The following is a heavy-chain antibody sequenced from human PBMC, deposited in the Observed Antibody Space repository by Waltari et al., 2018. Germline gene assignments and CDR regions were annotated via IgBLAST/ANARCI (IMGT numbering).Heavy chain of an antibody. D-gene: IGHD6-13*01. CDR1: GYTFTSYA. CDR3: ASEAAAGPPFDY. J-gene: IGHJ4*02. Sequence: QVQLVQSGAEVKKPGASVKVSCKASGYTFTSYAMHWVRQAPGQRLEWMGWINAGKGNTKYSQKCQGRVTITRDTSASTAYMELSSLRSEDTAVYYCASEAAAGPPFDYWGQGTLVTVSS. CDR2: INAGKGNT. V-gene: IGHV1-3*01.